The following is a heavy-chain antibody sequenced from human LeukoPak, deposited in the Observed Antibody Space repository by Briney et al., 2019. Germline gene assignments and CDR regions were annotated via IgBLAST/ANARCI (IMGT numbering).Heavy chain of an antibody. CDR2: ISSSSSTI. J-gene: IGHJ6*02. V-gene: IGHV3-48*02. D-gene: IGHD6-19*01. CDR1: GFTFSSYY. CDR3: ARDGWFSAVAGTRVVNYYYGMDV. Sequence: PGGSLRHSCAGSGFTFSSYYMIWVRQAPGKGLEWVSYISSSSSTIYYADSVKGRFTISRDNAKNSLYLQMNSLRDEDTAVYYCARDGWFSAVAGTRVVNYYYGMDVWGQGTTVTVSS.